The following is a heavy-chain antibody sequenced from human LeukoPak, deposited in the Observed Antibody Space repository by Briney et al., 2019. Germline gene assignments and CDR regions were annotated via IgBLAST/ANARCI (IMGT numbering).Heavy chain of an antibody. D-gene: IGHD7-27*01. V-gene: IGHV3-66*01. J-gene: IGHJ4*02. CDR1: GFTVSSNY. CDR3: ARAFLGIEYFDY. Sequence: GGSLRLSCAASGFTVSSNYMSWVRQAPGKGLEWVSVIYSGGSTYYADSVKGRFTISRDNSKNTLYLQMNSLRAEDTAVYYCARAFLGIEYFDYWGQGTLVTVSS. CDR2: IYSGGST.